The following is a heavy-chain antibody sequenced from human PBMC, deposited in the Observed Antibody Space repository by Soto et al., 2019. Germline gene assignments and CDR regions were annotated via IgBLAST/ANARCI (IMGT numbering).Heavy chain of an antibody. CDR2: ISGSGGST. Sequence: EVQLLESGGGLVQPGGSLRLSCAASGFTFSNYAMSWVRQAPGKGLEWVSTISGSGGSTYYVDSVKGRFTISRDNSKNALYLQMNSLRAEDTAVYYCAKENAGPFDYWGQGTLVTVSS. J-gene: IGHJ4*02. CDR1: GFTFSNYA. V-gene: IGHV3-23*01. D-gene: IGHD2-8*01. CDR3: AKENAGPFDY.